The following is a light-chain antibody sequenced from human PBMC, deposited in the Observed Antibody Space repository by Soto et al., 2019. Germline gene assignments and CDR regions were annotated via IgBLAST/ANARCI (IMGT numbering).Light chain of an antibody. CDR2: DAS. CDR3: QQRSSGWT. Sequence: ENVLTPSPATLSLSPGDRATLSCRASQSVRSYLAWYQQKPGQAPRLLISDASNRATGVPARFSGSGSGTDFTLTISSLEPEDFAVYYCQQRSSGWTFGPGTKVEI. J-gene: IGKJ1*01. V-gene: IGKV3-11*01. CDR1: QSVRSY.